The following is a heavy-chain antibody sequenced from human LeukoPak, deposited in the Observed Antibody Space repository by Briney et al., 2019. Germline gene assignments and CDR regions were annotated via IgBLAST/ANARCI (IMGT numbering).Heavy chain of an antibody. CDR3: ARHRGQADLDF. CDR2: IYYSGST. J-gene: IGHJ4*02. CDR1: GGSINSYY. D-gene: IGHD3-10*01. Sequence: PSETLSLTCTVSGGSINSYYWSWIRQPPGKGLEWIGYIYYSGSTSFNPSLKIRVIISADMSKNQFSLKLSSVTAADTAVYYCARHRGQADLDFWGQGTLVTVSS. V-gene: IGHV4-59*01.